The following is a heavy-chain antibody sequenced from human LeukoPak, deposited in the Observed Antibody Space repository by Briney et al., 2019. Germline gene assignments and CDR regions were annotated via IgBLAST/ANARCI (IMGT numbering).Heavy chain of an antibody. CDR3: AELGITMIGGV. CDR2: ISYSSATI. V-gene: IGHV3-9*01. Sequence: GGSLRLSCAASGFTFDEYAMHWVRQAPGKGLEWVSGISYSSATIGYVDSVKGRFTISRDNAKNSLYLQMNSLGAEDTAVYYCAELGITMIGGVWGKGTTVTISS. CDR1: GFTFDEYA. D-gene: IGHD3-10*02. J-gene: IGHJ6*04.